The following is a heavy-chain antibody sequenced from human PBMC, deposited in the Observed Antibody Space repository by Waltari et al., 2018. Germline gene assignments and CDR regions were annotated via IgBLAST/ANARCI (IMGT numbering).Heavy chain of an antibody. CDR1: GYTFTSYD. V-gene: IGHV1-8*01. Sequence: QVQLVQSGAEVKKPGASVKVSCKASGYTFTSYDINWVRQATGQGLEWMGWMNPNSGNTGYAQKFQGRVTMTRNTSISTAYMELSSLRSEDTAVYYCALAAAGPNYYYYYMDVWGKGTTVTVSS. J-gene: IGHJ6*03. CDR3: ALAAAGPNYYYYYMDV. CDR2: MNPNSGNT. D-gene: IGHD6-13*01.